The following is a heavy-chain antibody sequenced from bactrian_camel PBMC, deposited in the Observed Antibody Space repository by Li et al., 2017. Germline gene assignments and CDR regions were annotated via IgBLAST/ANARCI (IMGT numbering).Heavy chain of an antibody. V-gene: IGHV3S53*01. D-gene: IGHD7*01. J-gene: IGHJ4*01. CDR1: GLTSSDYC. CDR3: KAVSRNGGVCRGVFRPGGY. CDR2: VDSDGST. Sequence: HVQLVESGGGSVQAGGSLRLSCTASGLTSSDYCMGWFRQAPGKEREGVAVVDSDGSTKYADSVKGRFTISQNFAKNTVCLHLNSLKPEDTAMYYCKAVSRNGGVCRGVFRPGGYWGQGTQVTVS.